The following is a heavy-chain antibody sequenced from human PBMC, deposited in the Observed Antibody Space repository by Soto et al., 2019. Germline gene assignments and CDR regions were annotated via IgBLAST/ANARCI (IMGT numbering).Heavy chain of an antibody. CDR1: GDTISSGCYY. CDR2: IDRRGNA. CDR3: ARGRSSGYSSAVDN. J-gene: IGHJ4*02. Sequence: SETLSLTCTVSGDTISSGCYYWNGIRQHPGKGLEWIGEIDRRGNANYNPSLKSRVTISVDTSKNQFSLRLTSVTAADTAVYYRARGRSSGYSSAVDNWGQGNMVTVSS. V-gene: IGHV4-31*03. D-gene: IGHD3-22*01.